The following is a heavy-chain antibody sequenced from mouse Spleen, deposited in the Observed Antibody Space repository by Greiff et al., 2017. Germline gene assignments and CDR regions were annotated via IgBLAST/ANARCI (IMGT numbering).Heavy chain of an antibody. V-gene: IGHV1-64*01. CDR3: ARASSPPFFAY. Sequence: ESGAELAKPGASVKLSCKASGYTFTSYWMHWVKQRPGQGLEWIGMIHPNSGSTNYNEKFKSKATLTVDKSSSTAYMQLSSLTSEDSAVYYCARASSPPFFAYWGQGTLVTVSA. CDR1: GYTFTSYW. CDR2: IHPNSGST. J-gene: IGHJ3*01.